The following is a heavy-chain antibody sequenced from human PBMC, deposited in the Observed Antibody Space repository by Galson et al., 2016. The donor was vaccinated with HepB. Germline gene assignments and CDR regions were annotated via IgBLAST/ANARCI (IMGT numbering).Heavy chain of an antibody. J-gene: IGHJ4*02. CDR3: ARDRLASGNHLDH. CDR2: ISYDGSNK. Sequence: SLRLSCAASGFTFSSYGMHWVRQAPGKGLEWVAVISYDGSNKYYADSVKGRFTISGDNSKNTLYLQMNSLRAEDTAVYYCARDRLASGNHLDHWGQGTLVTVSS. CDR1: GFTFSSYG. D-gene: IGHD4-23*01. V-gene: IGHV3-30*03.